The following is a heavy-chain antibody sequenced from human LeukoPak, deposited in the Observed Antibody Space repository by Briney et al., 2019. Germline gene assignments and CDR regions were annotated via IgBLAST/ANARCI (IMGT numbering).Heavy chain of an antibody. CDR1: GGTFSSYA. D-gene: IGHD5-12*01. CDR3: ARDRGSGTIEWLDY. J-gene: IGHJ4*02. CDR2: IIPIFGTA. Sequence: SVKVSCKASGGTFSSYAISWVRQAPGQGLEWMGGIIPIFGTANYAQKFQGRVTITADKSTSTAYMELSSLRSEDTAVYYCARDRGSGTIEWLDYWGQGTLVTVSS. V-gene: IGHV1-69*06.